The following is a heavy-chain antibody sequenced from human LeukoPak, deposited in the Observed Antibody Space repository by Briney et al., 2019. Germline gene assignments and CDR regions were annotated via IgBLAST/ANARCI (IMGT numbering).Heavy chain of an antibody. V-gene: IGHV4-38-2*01. J-gene: IGHJ1*01. Sequence: SETLSLTXAVSGYSISSGYYWGWIRQPPGKGLEWIGSIYHSGSTYYNPSLKSRVTISVDTSKNQFSLKLSSVTAADTAVYYCASSPDHYDSSGYYGVFQHWGQGTLVTVSS. D-gene: IGHD3-22*01. CDR2: IYHSGST. CDR3: ASSPDHYDSSGYYGVFQH. CDR1: GYSISSGYY.